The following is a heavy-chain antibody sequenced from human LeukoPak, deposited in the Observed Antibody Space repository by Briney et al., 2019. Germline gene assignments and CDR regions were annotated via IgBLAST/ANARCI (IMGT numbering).Heavy chain of an antibody. CDR2: ISPTGSTT. CDR1: GFSFSGHW. Sequence: GGSLRLSCTASGFSFSGHWMHWARQLPGKGLVWVSRISPTGSTTSYADSVKGRFTVSRDNAENTLYLQVNNLRAEDTAVYYCARGPNSNWSGLDFWGQGTLLTVSS. D-gene: IGHD6-6*01. V-gene: IGHV3-74*01. J-gene: IGHJ4*02. CDR3: ARGPNSNWSGLDF.